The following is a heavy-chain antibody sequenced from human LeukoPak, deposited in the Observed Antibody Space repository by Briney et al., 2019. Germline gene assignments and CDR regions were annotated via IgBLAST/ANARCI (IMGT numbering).Heavy chain of an antibody. D-gene: IGHD1-14*01. CDR2: IYHSGST. CDR3: ARAGDSPFDY. Sequence: SETLFLTCAVSGGSISSGGYSWSWIRQPPGKGLEWIGYIYHSGSTYYNPSLKSRVTISVDRSKNQFSLKLSSVTAADTAVYYCARAGDSPFDYWGQGTLVTVSS. CDR1: GGSISSGGYS. J-gene: IGHJ4*02. V-gene: IGHV4-30-2*01.